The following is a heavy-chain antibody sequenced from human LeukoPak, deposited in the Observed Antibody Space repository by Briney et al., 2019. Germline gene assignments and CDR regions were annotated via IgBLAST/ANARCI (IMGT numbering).Heavy chain of an antibody. D-gene: IGHD6-13*01. CDR2: IYYSGST. CDR1: GDSISSYY. CDR3: ARGAEEQQLAFDY. V-gene: IGHV4-59*01. Sequence: SETLSLTCTVSGDSISSYYWSWIRQPPGKGLEWIGYIYYSGSTNYNPSLKSRVTISVDTSKNQFSLKLSSVTAADTAVYYCARGAEEQQLAFDYWGQGTLVTVSS. J-gene: IGHJ4*02.